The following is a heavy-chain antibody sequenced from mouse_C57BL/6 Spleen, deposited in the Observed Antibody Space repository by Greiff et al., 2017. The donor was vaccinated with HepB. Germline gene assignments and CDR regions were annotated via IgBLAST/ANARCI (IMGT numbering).Heavy chain of an antibody. V-gene: IGHV1-82*01. CDR1: GYAFSSSW. Sequence: QVQLQQSGPELVKPGASVKISCKASGYAFSSSWMNWVKQRPGKGLEWIGRIYPGDGDTNYNGKFKGKATLTADKSSSTAYMQLSSLTSEDSAVYFCATLYRNLPMDYWGQGTSVTVSS. D-gene: IGHD2-1*01. J-gene: IGHJ4*01. CDR3: ATLYRNLPMDY. CDR2: IYPGDGDT.